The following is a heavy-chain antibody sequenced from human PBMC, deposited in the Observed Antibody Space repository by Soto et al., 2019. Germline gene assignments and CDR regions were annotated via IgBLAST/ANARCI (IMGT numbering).Heavy chain of an antibody. CDR3: ARDGSLSYGMDV. V-gene: IGHV1-3*01. CDR1: GYIFTNYA. CDR2: INAANGNT. Sequence: ASVKVSCKASGYIFTNYAMHWVRQAPGQRLEWMGWINAANGNTKYSQKFQGRVTITTDASASTAYMELSSLRSEDTAVYYCARDGSLSYGMDVWGQGTTVTVSS. D-gene: IGHD5-12*01. J-gene: IGHJ6*02.